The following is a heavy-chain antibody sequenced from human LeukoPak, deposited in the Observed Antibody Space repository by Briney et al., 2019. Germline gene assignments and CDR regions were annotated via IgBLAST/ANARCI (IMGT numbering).Heavy chain of an antibody. CDR3: ARRLAVAGAFDY. Sequence: SETLSLTCTVPGGSISSYYWSWIRQPPGKGLEWIGYIYYSGSTNYNPSLKSRVTISLDTSKNQFSLKLSSVTAADTAVYYCARRLAVAGAFDYWGQGTLVTVSS. D-gene: IGHD6-19*01. CDR1: GGSISSYY. J-gene: IGHJ4*02. V-gene: IGHV4-59*08. CDR2: IYYSGST.